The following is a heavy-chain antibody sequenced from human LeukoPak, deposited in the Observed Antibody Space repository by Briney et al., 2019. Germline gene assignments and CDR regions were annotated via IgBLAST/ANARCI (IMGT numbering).Heavy chain of an antibody. CDR1: GFTFDDYG. CDR3: ARGYGDYDY. J-gene: IGHJ4*02. CDR2: ISSSSSYI. V-gene: IGHV3-21*01. D-gene: IGHD4-17*01. Sequence: GGSLRLSCAASGFTFDDYGMSWVRQAPGKGLEWVSSISSSSSYIYYADSVKGRFTISRDNAKNSLYLQMNSLRAEDTAVYYCARGYGDYDYWGQGTLVTVSS.